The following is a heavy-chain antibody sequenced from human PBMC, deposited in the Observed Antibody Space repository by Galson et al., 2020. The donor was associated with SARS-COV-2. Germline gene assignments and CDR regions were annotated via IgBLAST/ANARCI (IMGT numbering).Heavy chain of an antibody. J-gene: IGHJ6*02. CDR3: ARGRLRYFDWLLLTRGYYYGMDV. CDR2: IWYDGSNK. Sequence: TGGSLRLSCAASGLPFSSYGTHSVRQAPGKGLEWVAVIWYDGSNKYYADSVKGRFTISRDNSKNTLYLQMNSLRAEDTAVYCCARGRLRYFDWLLLTRGYYYGMDVWCQGTTVTVSS. D-gene: IGHD3-9*01. V-gene: IGHV3-33*01. CDR1: GLPFSSYG.